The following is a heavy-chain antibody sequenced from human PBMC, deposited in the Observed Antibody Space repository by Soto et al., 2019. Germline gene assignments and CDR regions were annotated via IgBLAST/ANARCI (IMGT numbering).Heavy chain of an antibody. D-gene: IGHD4-17*01. CDR1: GLTFSNYA. J-gene: IGHJ3*01. Sequence: EVQLLESGGGLVQPGGSLRLSCAGSGLTFSNYAMVWVRQAPGKGLELVSAISGGGGGAHYAASVRGRFSISRDNSKNTLYLQMTSLRAEDTALYYCAKYCNGEYVGAFDDWGPGTMVTVSS. V-gene: IGHV3-23*01. CDR3: AKYCNGEYVGAFDD. CDR2: ISGGGGGA.